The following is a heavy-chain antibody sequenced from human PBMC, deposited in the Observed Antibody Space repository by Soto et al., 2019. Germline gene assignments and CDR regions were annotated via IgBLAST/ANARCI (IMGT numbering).Heavy chain of an antibody. CDR2: INHSGST. CDR1: GGSFSGYY. J-gene: IGHJ6*02. CDR3: VRSRKWGRGSCYGMDV. V-gene: IGHV4-34*01. D-gene: IGHD1-26*01. Sequence: SETLSLTCAVYGGSFSGYYWSWIRQPPGKGLEWIGEINHSGSTNYNPSLKSRVTISVDTSKNQFSLKLSSVTAADTAVYYCVRSRKWGRGSCYGMDVWGQGTTVTVSS.